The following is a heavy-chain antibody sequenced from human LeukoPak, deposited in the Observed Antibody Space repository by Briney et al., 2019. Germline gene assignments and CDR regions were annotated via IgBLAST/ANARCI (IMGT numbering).Heavy chain of an antibody. CDR2: INPNSGGT. V-gene: IGHV1-2*02. D-gene: IGHD5-18*01. CDR1: GYTLTGYY. CDR3: ARDLVDTAMEVDP. Sequence: ASVKVSCKASGYTLTGYYMHWVRQAPGQGLEWMGWINPNSGGTNYAQKFQGRVTMTRDTSISTAYMELSRLRSDDTAVYYCARDLVDTAMEVDPWGQGTLVTVSS. J-gene: IGHJ5*02.